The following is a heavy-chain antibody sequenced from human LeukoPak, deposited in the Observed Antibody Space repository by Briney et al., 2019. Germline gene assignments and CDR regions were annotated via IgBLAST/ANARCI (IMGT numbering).Heavy chain of an antibody. Sequence: GASVKVSCKASGYTFTSYDINWVRQATGQGLKWMGWMNPNSGNTGYAQKFQGRVTMTRNTSISTAYMELSSLRSEDTAVYYCARGRLVVPAAPFDPWGQGTLVTVSS. D-gene: IGHD2-2*01. CDR1: GYTFTSYD. V-gene: IGHV1-8*01. CDR2: MNPNSGNT. CDR3: ARGRLVVPAAPFDP. J-gene: IGHJ5*02.